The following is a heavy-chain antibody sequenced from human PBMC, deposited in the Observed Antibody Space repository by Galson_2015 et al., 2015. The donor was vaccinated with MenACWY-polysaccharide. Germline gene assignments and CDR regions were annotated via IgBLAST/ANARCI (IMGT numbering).Heavy chain of an antibody. Sequence: SVKVSCKASGYTFISFGITWVRQAPGQGLEWMGWINTYNGATNSADKFQGRVTMTTDTSTNTAYMELRNLRSDDTAVYYCARGPPGYAGSWHPLQFWGQGTLVTVSA. CDR2: INTYNGAT. D-gene: IGHD2-15*01. CDR3: ARGPPGYAGSWHPLQF. V-gene: IGHV1-18*01. J-gene: IGHJ4*02. CDR1: GYTFISFG.